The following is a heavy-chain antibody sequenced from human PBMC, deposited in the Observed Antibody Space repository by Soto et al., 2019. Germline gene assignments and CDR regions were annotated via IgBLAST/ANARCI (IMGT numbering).Heavy chain of an antibody. V-gene: IGHV3-30-3*01. Sequence: GESLKISCAASGFTFSSYAMHWVRQAPGKGLEWVAVISYDGSNKYYADSVKGRFTISRDNSKNTLYLQMNSLRAEDTAVYYCARVPGPKGDTAYFDYWGQGTLVTVSS. D-gene: IGHD3-10*01. CDR1: GFTFSSYA. CDR2: ISYDGSNK. CDR3: ARVPGPKGDTAYFDY. J-gene: IGHJ4*02.